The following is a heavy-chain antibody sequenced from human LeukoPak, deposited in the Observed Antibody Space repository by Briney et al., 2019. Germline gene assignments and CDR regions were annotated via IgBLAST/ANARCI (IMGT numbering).Heavy chain of an antibody. CDR2: INSDGSST. CDR3: ARGFGLGYFDY. D-gene: IGHD3/OR15-3a*01. J-gene: IGHJ4*02. CDR1: GFTFSSYW. Sequence: GGSLRLSCAASGFTFSSYWMHWVRQAPGKGLVWVSRINSDGSSTSYADSVKGRFTISRDNAKNTLYLQMNSLRAEDTAVYYCARGFGLGYFDYWGQGTLVTVSS. V-gene: IGHV3-74*01.